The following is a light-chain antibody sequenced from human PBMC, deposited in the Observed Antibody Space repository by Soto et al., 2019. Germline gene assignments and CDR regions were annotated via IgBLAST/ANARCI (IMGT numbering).Light chain of an antibody. V-gene: IGLV2-8*01. CDR1: SSDVGGYNY. Sequence: QSVLTQPPSASGSPGQSVTISCTGTSSDVGGYNYVSWYQQHPGKAPKLMIYEVSKRPSGVPDRFSGSKSGNTASLTVSGLQAEEEADYYCTSYAGSNNPFVFGTGTKVTVL. CDR3: TSYAGSNNPFV. J-gene: IGLJ1*01. CDR2: EVS.